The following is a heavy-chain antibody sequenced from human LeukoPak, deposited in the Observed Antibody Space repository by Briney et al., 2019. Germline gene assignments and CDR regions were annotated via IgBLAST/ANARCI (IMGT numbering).Heavy chain of an antibody. Sequence: SETLSLTCAVYGGSFSGYYWSWIRQPPGKGLEWIGTIHYTGSTFYNPSLKSRVTISVDTSKNQFSLKLSSVTAADTAVYYCARVPNRQLGTGEYWGQGALVTVSS. CDR2: IHYTGST. CDR1: GGSFSGYY. J-gene: IGHJ4*02. D-gene: IGHD3-16*01. V-gene: IGHV4-34*01. CDR3: ARVPNRQLGTGEY.